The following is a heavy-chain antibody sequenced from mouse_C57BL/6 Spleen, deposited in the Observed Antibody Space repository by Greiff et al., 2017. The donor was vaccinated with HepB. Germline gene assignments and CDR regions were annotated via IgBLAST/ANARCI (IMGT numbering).Heavy chain of an antibody. J-gene: IGHJ4*01. V-gene: IGHV1-42*01. CDR2: INPSTGGT. CDR1: GYSFTGYY. Sequence: EVQLQESGPELVKPGASVKISCKASGYSFTGYYMNWVKQSPEKSLEWIGEINPSTGGTTYNQKLKAKATLTVDKSSSTAYMQLKSLTSEDSAVYYCARGGSTVVGGYAMDYWGQGTSVTVSS. D-gene: IGHD1-1*01. CDR3: ARGGSTVVGGYAMDY.